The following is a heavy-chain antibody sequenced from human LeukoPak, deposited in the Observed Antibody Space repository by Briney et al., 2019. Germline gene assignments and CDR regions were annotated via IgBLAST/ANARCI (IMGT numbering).Heavy chain of an antibody. CDR3: ARGSYDSSDYEYFQH. Sequence: SETLSLTCTVSGASINSYYWSWIRQPPGKGLEWIGYIYSSGSTNYNPSLKSRVTISVDTSKNQFSLKLTSMTAADTAVYFCARGSYDSSDYEYFQHWGQGTLVTVSS. J-gene: IGHJ1*01. CDR1: GASINSYY. CDR2: IYSSGST. D-gene: IGHD3-22*01. V-gene: IGHV4-59*01.